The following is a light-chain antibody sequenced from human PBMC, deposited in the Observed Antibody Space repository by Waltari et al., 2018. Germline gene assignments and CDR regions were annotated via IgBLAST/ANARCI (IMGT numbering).Light chain of an antibody. CDR1: QSVGTS. Sequence: EIFLTQSPATLSVSAGERAALSCRASQSVGTSLAWYQHRTGQAPRLLIYDASKRAAGIPARFSGSGSGTDFTLAIDTPEPEDFAVYYCQQRHTWPRTFGQGTKVEI. J-gene: IGKJ1*01. CDR3: QQRHTWPRT. V-gene: IGKV3-11*01. CDR2: DAS.